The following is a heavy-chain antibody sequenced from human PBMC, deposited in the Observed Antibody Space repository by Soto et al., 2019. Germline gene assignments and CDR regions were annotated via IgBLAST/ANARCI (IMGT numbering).Heavy chain of an antibody. D-gene: IGHD5-18*01. Sequence: ASVKVSCKASGYTFTRYSMHWVRQAPGQRLEWMGWINAGNGNTKYSQKFQGRVTITRDTSASTAYMELSSLRSEDTAVYYCARDTAPYHDYYGMDVWGQGTTVTVSS. CDR3: ARDTAPYHDYYGMDV. CDR2: INAGNGNT. J-gene: IGHJ6*02. CDR1: GYTFTRYS. V-gene: IGHV1-3*01.